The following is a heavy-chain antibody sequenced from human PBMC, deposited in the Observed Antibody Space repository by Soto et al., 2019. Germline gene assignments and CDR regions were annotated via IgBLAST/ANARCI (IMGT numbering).Heavy chain of an antibody. D-gene: IGHD3-16*01. V-gene: IGHV5-51*01. CDR2: IFPSYSDS. CDR3: XTVRGIYFEFSTAYFQA. Sequence: PGESLKISCEASGYTFTDNWISWVRQMPVKGLEFMGIIFPSYSDSKYRPSLQGQVTFSFYNSINTSYLQLINLKASDTAIYYCXTVRGIYFEFSTAYFQAWGQGTTVTVSS. CDR1: GYTFTDNW. J-gene: IGHJ5*02.